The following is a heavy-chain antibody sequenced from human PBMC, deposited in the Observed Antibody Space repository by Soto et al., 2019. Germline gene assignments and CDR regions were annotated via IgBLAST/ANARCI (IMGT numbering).Heavy chain of an antibody. D-gene: IGHD2-2*01. Sequence: EVQLLESGGGLVQPGGSLRLSCAASGFTFSTYAMTWVRQAPGKGLEGVSGISGSGDNTYYADSVKGRFTISRDNSKNTLFLQMNSLRAEDTAVYYCATRRDASYYSYGRDVWGQGTTVTVSS. CDR1: GFTFSTYA. J-gene: IGHJ6*02. CDR2: ISGSGDNT. CDR3: ATRRDASYYSYGRDV. V-gene: IGHV3-23*01.